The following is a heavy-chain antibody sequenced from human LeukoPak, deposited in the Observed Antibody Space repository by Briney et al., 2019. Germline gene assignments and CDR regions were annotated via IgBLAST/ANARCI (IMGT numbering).Heavy chain of an antibody. Sequence: PSETLSLTCTVSGGSISSGGYYWSWIRQHPGKGLEWIGYIYYSGSTYYNPSLKSRVTISVDTSKNQFSLKLSSVTAADTAVYYCAGEVSPYYDFWSGHGDWFDPWGQGTLVTVSS. D-gene: IGHD3-3*01. CDR2: IYYSGST. V-gene: IGHV4-31*03. CDR3: AGEVSPYYDFWSGHGDWFDP. J-gene: IGHJ5*02. CDR1: GGSISSGGYY.